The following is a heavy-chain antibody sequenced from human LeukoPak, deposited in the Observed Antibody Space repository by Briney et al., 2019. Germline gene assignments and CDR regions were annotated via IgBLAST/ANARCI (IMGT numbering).Heavy chain of an antibody. CDR2: IWYDGSNK. Sequence: PGGSLRLSCAASGFTFSSYGMHWVRQAPGKGLEWVAVIWYDGSNKYYADSVKGRFTISRDNSKNTLYLQMNSLRAEDTAVYYCAKDRATMIVVVITTPFDYWGQGTLVTVSS. CDR1: GFTFSSYG. CDR3: AKDRATMIVVVITTPFDY. D-gene: IGHD3-22*01. J-gene: IGHJ4*02. V-gene: IGHV3-33*06.